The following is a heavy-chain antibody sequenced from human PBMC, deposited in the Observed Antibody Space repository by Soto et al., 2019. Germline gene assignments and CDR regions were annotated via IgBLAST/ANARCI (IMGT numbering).Heavy chain of an antibody. J-gene: IGHJ6*02. CDR1: GYTFTGYY. CDR2: INPNSGDT. D-gene: IGHD3-16*01. V-gene: IGHV1-2*02. Sequence: ASVKVSCKASGYTFTGYYLHWVRQGPGQGLEWMGRINPNSGDTMYAQTFQGRVTMTRDTSISTAYMEVSSLTTDDTAVYYCARDPFTRCMDVWGQGTSVTVSS. CDR3: ARDPFTRCMDV.